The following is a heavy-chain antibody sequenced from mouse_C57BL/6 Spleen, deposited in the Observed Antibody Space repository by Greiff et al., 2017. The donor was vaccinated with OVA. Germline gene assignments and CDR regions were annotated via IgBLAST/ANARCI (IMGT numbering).Heavy chain of an antibody. V-gene: IGHV5-16*01. Sequence: EVMLVESEGGLVQPGSSMKLSCTASGFTFSDYYMAWVRQVPEKGLEWVANINYDGSSTYYLDYLKRRFIISGDNAKNILYLQMSSLKSEDTATYYCAIYYSNSWFAYWGQGTLVTVSA. CDR2: INYDGSST. CDR3: AIYYSNSWFAY. CDR1: GFTFSDYY. D-gene: IGHD2-5*01. J-gene: IGHJ3*01.